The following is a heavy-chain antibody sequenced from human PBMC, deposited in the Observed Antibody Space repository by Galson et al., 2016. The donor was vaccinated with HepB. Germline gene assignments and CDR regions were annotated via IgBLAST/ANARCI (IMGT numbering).Heavy chain of an antibody. Sequence: SLRLSCAASGFTFSSYAMHWVRQAPGKGLEWVALLSDDGRNTYYADSVKGRFTISRDNSKNTLYLEMNSLRAEDTAVFYCVRSEPLRGGRWTGYYIDFWGQGTLVTVSS. J-gene: IGHJ4*02. V-gene: IGHV3-30*04. CDR1: GFTFSSYA. D-gene: IGHD3/OR15-3a*01. CDR3: VRSEPLRGGRWTGYYIDF. CDR2: LSDDGRNT.